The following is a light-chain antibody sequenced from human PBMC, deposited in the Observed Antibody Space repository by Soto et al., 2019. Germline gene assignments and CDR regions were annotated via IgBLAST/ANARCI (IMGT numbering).Light chain of an antibody. Sequence: QLVLTQLPSASASLGASVKLTCTLNSGHSSYAIAWHQQQPEKGPRYLMKLNSDGSHSKGDGIPDRFSGSSSGAERYLTISSLQSEDEADYYCQTWDTGIRVVFGGGTKLTVL. CDR3: QTWDTGIRVV. CDR2: LNSDGSH. J-gene: IGLJ2*01. V-gene: IGLV4-69*01. CDR1: SGHSSYA.